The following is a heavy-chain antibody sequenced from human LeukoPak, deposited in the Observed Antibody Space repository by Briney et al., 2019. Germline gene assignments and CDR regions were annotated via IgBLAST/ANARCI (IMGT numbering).Heavy chain of an antibody. V-gene: IGHV3-23*01. D-gene: IGHD6-19*01. CDR2: ISGSGGST. J-gene: IGHJ2*01. CDR3: AKDHGRSGWTRHPYWYFDL. Sequence: GGSLRLSCAASGFTFSSYAMSWVRQAPGKGLEWVSAISGSGGSTYYADSVKGRFTISRDNSKNTLYLQMNSLRAEDTAVYYCAKDHGRSGWTRHPYWYFDLWGRGTLVTVSS. CDR1: GFTFSSYA.